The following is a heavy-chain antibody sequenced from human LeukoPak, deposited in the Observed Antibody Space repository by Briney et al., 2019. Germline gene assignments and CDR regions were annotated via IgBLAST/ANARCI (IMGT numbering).Heavy chain of an antibody. CDR3: ARSMGLRFLEWLTVDY. V-gene: IGHV1-18*01. Sequence: GASVKVSCTPSGYTFTSYGISWVRQAPGQGLEWMGWISAYNGNTNYAQKHQGRVTMTTDTSTSTAYMELRSLRSDDTAVYYCARSMGLRFLEWLTVDYWGQGTLVTVSS. CDR1: GYTFTSYG. D-gene: IGHD3-3*01. J-gene: IGHJ4*02. CDR2: ISAYNGNT.